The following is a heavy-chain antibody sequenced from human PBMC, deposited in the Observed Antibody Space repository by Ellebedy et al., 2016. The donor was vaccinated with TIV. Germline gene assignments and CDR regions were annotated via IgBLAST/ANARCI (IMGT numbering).Heavy chain of an antibody. Sequence: ASVKVSCXASGYTFTSYDINWVRQATGQGLEWMGWMNPNSGNTGYAQKFQGWVTMTRDTSISTAYMELSRLRSDDTAVYYCAREGCSSTSCERNWFDPWGQGTLVTVSS. J-gene: IGHJ5*02. V-gene: IGHV1-8*01. CDR3: AREGCSSTSCERNWFDP. CDR1: GYTFTSYD. CDR2: MNPNSGNT. D-gene: IGHD2-2*01.